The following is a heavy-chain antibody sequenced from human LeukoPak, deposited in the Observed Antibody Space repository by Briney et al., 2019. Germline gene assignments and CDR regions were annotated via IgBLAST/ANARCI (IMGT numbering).Heavy chain of an antibody. D-gene: IGHD2-2*01. J-gene: IGHJ6*02. CDR1: GYTFTAYY. CDR3: ARDGEVDVVVPAVQSNSVYYYYGMDV. Sequence: GASVKVSCKASGYTFTAYYIHWVRQAPGQGLEWMGWISAYNGNTNYAQKLQGRVTMTTDTSTSTAYMELRSLRSDDTAVYYCARDGEVDVVVPAVQSNSVYYYYGMDVWGQGTTVTVSS. V-gene: IGHV1-18*04. CDR2: ISAYNGNT.